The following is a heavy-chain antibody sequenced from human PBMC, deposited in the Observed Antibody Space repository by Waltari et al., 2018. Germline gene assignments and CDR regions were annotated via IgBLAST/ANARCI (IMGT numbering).Heavy chain of an antibody. D-gene: IGHD3-3*01. CDR2: INHSGSA. CDR3: ARGTTIFGLRWFDP. CDR1: VVSFSDYY. V-gene: IGHV4-34*01. J-gene: IGHJ5*02. Sequence: QVQLQQWGAGLLKPSETLSLTCTVSVVSFSDYYWTWIRQPPGKGLEWIGEINHSGSAKYNPSLMSRVTISVDTSKNQISLKMNSMSAADTAVYYCARGTTIFGLRWFDPWGQGTLVTVSS.